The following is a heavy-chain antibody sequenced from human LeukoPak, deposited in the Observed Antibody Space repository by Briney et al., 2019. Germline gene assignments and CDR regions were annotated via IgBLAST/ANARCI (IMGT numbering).Heavy chain of an antibody. CDR2: ISSSGSTI. D-gene: IGHD6-13*01. CDR3: ARDSGSSSWTPDWFDP. CDR1: GFTFSSYE. J-gene: IGHJ5*02. Sequence: PGGSLRLSCAASGFTFSSYEMNWVRQAPGKGLEWVSYISSSGSTIYYADSVKGRFTISRDNAKNSLYLQMNSLRAEDTAVYYCARDSGSSSWTPDWFDPWGQGTLVTVSS. V-gene: IGHV3-48*03.